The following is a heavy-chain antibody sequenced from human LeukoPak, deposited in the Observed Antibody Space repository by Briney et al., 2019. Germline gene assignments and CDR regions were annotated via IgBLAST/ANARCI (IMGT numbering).Heavy chain of an antibody. CDR1: GYTFTGYY. CDR2: INPNSGGT. J-gene: IGHJ4*02. V-gene: IGHV1-2*02. D-gene: IGHD3-22*01. Sequence: ASVKVSCKASGYTFTGYYMHWVRQAPGQGLEWMGWINPNSGGTNYAQKFQGRVTMTRDTSISTAYMELSGLRSADTAVYYCARESSGSYSSLFDYWGQGTLVTVSS. CDR3: ARESSGSYSSLFDY.